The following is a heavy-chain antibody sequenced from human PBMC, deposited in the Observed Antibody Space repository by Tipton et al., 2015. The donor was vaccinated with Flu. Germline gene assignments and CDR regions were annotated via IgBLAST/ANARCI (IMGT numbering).Heavy chain of an antibody. J-gene: IGHJ4*02. CDR3: ARGLYGSGSYQRRYFDY. CDR1: GGSIFSPSYY. D-gene: IGHD3-10*01. V-gene: IGHV4-61*02. Sequence: TLSLTCTVSGGSIFSPSYYWSWIRQPAGKGLEWIGRIYTSGSTNYSPSLKSRVTISVDTSKNQFSLKLSSVTAADTAVYYCARGLYGSGSYQRRYFDYWGQGTLVTVSS. CDR2: IYTSGST.